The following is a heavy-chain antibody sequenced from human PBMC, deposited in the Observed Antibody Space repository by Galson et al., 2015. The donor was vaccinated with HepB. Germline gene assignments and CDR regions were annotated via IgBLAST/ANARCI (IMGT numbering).Heavy chain of an antibody. CDR2: IKQDGSEK. D-gene: IGHD3-10*01. CDR1: GFTFSSYW. Sequence: SLRLSCAASGFTFSSYWMSWVRQAPGKGLEWVANIKQDGSEKYYVDSVKGRFTISRDNAKNSLYLQMNSLRAEDTAVYYCAGPVLLWFGEPQDAFDIWGQGTMVTVSS. CDR3: AGPVLLWFGEPQDAFDI. J-gene: IGHJ3*02. V-gene: IGHV3-7*03.